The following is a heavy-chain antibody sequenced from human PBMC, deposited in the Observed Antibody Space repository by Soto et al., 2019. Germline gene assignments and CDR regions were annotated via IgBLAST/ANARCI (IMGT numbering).Heavy chain of an antibody. CDR2: IYYNGKT. CDR1: GGSIRSGGNH. Sequence: PSETLSLTCTVSGGSIRSGGNHWSCIRQHPGKGLEWIGYIYYNGKTYYNPSLRSRVTISLDTSKNQLSLKLTSVSSADTAVYYCASAVRSWFYFDDWGQGDLVTVSS. J-gene: IGHJ4*02. CDR3: ASAVRSWFYFDD. D-gene: IGHD6-13*01. V-gene: IGHV4-31*03.